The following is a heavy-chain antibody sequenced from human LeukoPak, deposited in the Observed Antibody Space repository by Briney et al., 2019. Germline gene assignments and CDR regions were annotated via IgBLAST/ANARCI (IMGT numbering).Heavy chain of an antibody. J-gene: IGHJ5*02. CDR2: IYHSGST. D-gene: IGHD3-16*01. CDR1: GYSINSGHY. CDR3: ARDSISPGGNRLDP. V-gene: IGHV4-38-2*02. Sequence: SETLSLTCAVSGYSINSGHYWGWIRQPPGKGLEWIGSIYHSGSTFYNPSLKSRVAISLDTSKNQFSLELSSVTAADTAVYYCARDSISPGGNRLDPWGQGTLVSVSS.